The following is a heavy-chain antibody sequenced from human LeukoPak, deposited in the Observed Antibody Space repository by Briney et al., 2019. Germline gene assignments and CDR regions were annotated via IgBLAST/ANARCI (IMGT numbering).Heavy chain of an antibody. CDR1: GFTFSGYA. D-gene: IGHD4-17*01. Sequence: GGSLRLSCAASGFTFSGYAMSWVRQAPGKGLEWVSAISGSGGSTYCADSVKGRFTISRDNSKNTLYLQMNSLRAEDTAVYYCAKEPYGDYGDYEAFDIWGQGTMVTVSS. V-gene: IGHV3-23*01. CDR2: ISGSGGST. J-gene: IGHJ3*02. CDR3: AKEPYGDYGDYEAFDI.